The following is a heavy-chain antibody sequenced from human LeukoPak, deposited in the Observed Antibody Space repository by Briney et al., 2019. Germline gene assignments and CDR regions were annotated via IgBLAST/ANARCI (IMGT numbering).Heavy chain of an antibody. V-gene: IGHV1-8*02. J-gene: IGHJ6*02. Sequence: GASVKVSCKASGYTFTGYYMHWVRQAPGQGLEWMGWMNPNSGNTGYAQKFQGRVTMTRNTSISTAYMELSSLRSEDTAVYYCARGLRFLGSGSYYPPSYYYYGMDVWGQGTTVTVSS. CDR3: ARGLRFLGSGSYYPPSYYYYGMDV. CDR2: MNPNSGNT. CDR1: GYTFTGYY. D-gene: IGHD3-10*01.